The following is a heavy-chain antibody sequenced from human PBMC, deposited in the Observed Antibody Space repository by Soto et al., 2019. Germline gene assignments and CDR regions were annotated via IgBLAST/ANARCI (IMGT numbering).Heavy chain of an antibody. D-gene: IGHD3-10*01. CDR2: FDPEDGET. J-gene: IGHJ5*02. V-gene: IGHV1-24*01. CDR3: ATTDGSGSYNWFDP. CDR1: GYTLTELS. Sequence: QVQLVQSGAEVKKPGASVKVSCKVSGYTLTELSMHWVRQAPGKGLEWMGGFDPEDGETIYAQKFQGSVTMTEDTSTATAYMELSSLRSEDTAVYYCATTDGSGSYNWFDPWGQGTLVTVSS.